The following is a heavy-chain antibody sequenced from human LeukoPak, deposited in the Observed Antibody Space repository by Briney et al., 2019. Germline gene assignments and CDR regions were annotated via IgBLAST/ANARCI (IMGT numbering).Heavy chain of an antibody. CDR2: ISWNSGSI. CDR1: GFTFSSYW. CDR3: AKDYDGYNFGY. Sequence: GGSLRLSCAASGFTFSSYWMHWVRQAPGKGLEWVSGISWNSGSIGYADSVKGRFTISRDNAKNSLYLQMNSLRAEDTALYYCAKDYDGYNFGYWGQGTLVTVSS. D-gene: IGHD5-24*01. V-gene: IGHV3-9*01. J-gene: IGHJ4*02.